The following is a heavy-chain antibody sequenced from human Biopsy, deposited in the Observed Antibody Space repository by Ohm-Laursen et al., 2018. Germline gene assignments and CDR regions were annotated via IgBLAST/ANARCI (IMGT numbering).Heavy chain of an antibody. CDR1: GGSISNNNYY. V-gene: IGHV4-39*07. D-gene: IGHD3-3*01. J-gene: IGHJ4*02. Sequence: TLSLTCTVSGGSISNNNYYWGWIRQPPGKGLEWIGSIFYRGSTHYKPSLKSRVNISVDTSKNQFSLKLNSVTAADTAVYYCARARIKTSGVLIPETYYFDSWGQGTLVTVSS. CDR2: IFYRGST. CDR3: ARARIKTSGVLIPETYYFDS.